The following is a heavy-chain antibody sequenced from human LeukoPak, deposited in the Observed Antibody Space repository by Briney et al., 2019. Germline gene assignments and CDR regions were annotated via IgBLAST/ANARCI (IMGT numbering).Heavy chain of an antibody. V-gene: IGHV3-74*01. CDR3: ARVKPYSGSYYAGGYFDY. CDR2: INIDERIT. D-gene: IGHD1-26*01. J-gene: IGHJ4*02. CDR1: GFIFSTQR. Sequence: GGSLRLSCAASGFIFSTQRMHWVRHAPGKGLVWVSYINIDERITGYADSVKGRFTISRDNAKNTLYLQMNSLRAEDTAVYYCARVKPYSGSYYAGGYFDYWGQGTLVTVSS.